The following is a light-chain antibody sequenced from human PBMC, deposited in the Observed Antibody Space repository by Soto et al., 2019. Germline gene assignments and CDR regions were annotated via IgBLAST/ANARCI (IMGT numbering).Light chain of an antibody. Sequence: EMLMTQSPATLSVSPGERATLSCRASQDVGSNLAWYQQKPGQAPRLLIYGASTRATGNPARFSGSGSETEFTLTISGLQSEDFAVYYCQQYDAWPPGTFGQGTKVDIK. V-gene: IGKV3-15*01. CDR1: QDVGSN. CDR2: GAS. J-gene: IGKJ1*01. CDR3: QQYDAWPPGT.